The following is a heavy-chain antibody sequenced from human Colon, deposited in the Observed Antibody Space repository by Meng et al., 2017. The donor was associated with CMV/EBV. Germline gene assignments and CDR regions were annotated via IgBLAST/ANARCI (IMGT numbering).Heavy chain of an antibody. V-gene: IGHV3-23*01. CDR2: ISGSGGST. CDR1: GFTCSSYA. D-gene: IGHD3-10*01. Sequence: SWSASGFTCSSYAMSWVRQAPGKGLEWVSAISGSGGSTYYADSVKGRFTISRDNSKNTLYLQMNSLRAEDTAVYYCAARYYYGPFDYWGQGTLVTVSS. CDR3: AARYYYGPFDY. J-gene: IGHJ4*02.